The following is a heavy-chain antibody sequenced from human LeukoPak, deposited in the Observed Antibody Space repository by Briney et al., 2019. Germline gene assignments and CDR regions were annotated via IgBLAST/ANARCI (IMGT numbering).Heavy chain of an antibody. CDR2: ISSSSSYI. D-gene: IGHD3-16*02. CDR1: GFTFSSYS. CDR3: ARDPPISF. J-gene: IGHJ4*02. Sequence: GESLKISCAASGFTFSSYSMNWVRQAPGKGLEWVSSISSSSSYIYYADSVKGRFTISRDNAKNSLYLQMNSLRAEDTAVYYCARDPPISFWGQGTLVTVSS. V-gene: IGHV3-21*01.